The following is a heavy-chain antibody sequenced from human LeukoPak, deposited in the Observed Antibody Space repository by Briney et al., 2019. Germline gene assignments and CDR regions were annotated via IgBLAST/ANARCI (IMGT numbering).Heavy chain of an antibody. CDR2: IKSDGSSI. D-gene: IGHD4-17*01. CDR3: ARDQYGDFYYGMDV. Sequence: PGGSLRLSCGASGFIFSSYWMHWVRQAPGKGLEWVSRIKSDGSSINYADSVKGRFTISRDNAKNTLYLQMNSLRAEDTAVYYCARDQYGDFYYGMDVWGQGTTVAVSS. J-gene: IGHJ6*02. CDR1: GFIFSSYW. V-gene: IGHV3-74*01.